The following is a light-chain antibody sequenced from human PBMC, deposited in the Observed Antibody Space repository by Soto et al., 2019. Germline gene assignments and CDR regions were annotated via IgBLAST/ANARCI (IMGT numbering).Light chain of an antibody. Sequence: MTHSPATLSLSPGERATLSCMASQTVSNYLLWYQQKPGQAPRLLIYDASNRATGIPARFSGSGSETDFTLTISSLEPEDVAVYYCQQRMNWPLTFAQGTRLEVK. CDR2: DAS. J-gene: IGKJ5*01. V-gene: IGKV3-11*01. CDR1: QTVSNY. CDR3: QQRMNWPLT.